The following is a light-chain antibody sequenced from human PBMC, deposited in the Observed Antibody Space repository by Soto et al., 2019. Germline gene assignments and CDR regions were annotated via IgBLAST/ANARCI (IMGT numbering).Light chain of an antibody. CDR2: SAS. V-gene: IGKV1-39*01. CDR1: QPINDY. CDR3: QQTYTPPQEA. J-gene: IGKJ3*01. Sequence: DIHMTQSPSSLSASVGDRVAITCRASQPINDYLNWYRQAPGKAPTLLIYSASSLRSGVPSRFSGRGYGKNFTLIISSLQPEDFATYYCQQTYTPPQEAFGPGTKVDI.